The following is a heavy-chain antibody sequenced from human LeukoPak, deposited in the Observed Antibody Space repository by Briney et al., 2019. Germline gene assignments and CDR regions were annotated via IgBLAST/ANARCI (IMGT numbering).Heavy chain of an antibody. V-gene: IGHV3-30*18. CDR2: ISYDGSNK. D-gene: IGHD2-8*02. Sequence: PGGSLRLSCAASGFTFSSYGMHWVRQAPGKGLEWVAVISYDGSNKYYADSVKGRFTISRDNSKNTLYLQMNSLRAEDTAVYYCAKGGGVIGRSYSFDYWGQGTLVTVSS. J-gene: IGHJ4*02. CDR1: GFTFSSYG. CDR3: AKGGGVIGRSYSFDY.